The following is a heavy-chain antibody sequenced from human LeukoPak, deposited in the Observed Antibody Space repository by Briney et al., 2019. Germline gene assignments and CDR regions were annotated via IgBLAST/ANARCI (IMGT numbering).Heavy chain of an antibody. Sequence: PGGSLRLSCAASGFTFSFYGLHWVRQAPGKGLEWVAVIWYDGSKKYYADSVKGRFAISRDNSKNTLYLQMNSLRAEDTAMYYCATGAPEVTGLDYWGQGTLVTVSS. D-gene: IGHD1-14*01. J-gene: IGHJ4*02. CDR2: IWYDGSKK. V-gene: IGHV3-33*01. CDR1: GFTFSFYG. CDR3: ATGAPEVTGLDY.